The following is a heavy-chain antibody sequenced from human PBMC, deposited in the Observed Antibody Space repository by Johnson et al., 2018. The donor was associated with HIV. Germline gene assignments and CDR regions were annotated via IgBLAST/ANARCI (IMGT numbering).Heavy chain of an antibody. J-gene: IGHJ3*02. CDR2: IRGAANTYST. Sequence: VQLVESGGGLVQPGGSLKLSCGASGFTFSGSALHWVRQPSGKGLEWVGHIRGAANTYSTGYAASTKGRFTISRDNSKNTLYLQMNSLRAEDTAVYYCAKDLLTLDAFDIWGQGTMVTVSS. CDR3: AKDLLTLDAFDI. V-gene: IGHV3-73*01. CDR1: GFTFSGSA.